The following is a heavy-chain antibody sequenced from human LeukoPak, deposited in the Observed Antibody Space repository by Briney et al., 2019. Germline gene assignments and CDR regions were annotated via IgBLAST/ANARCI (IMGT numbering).Heavy chain of an antibody. D-gene: IGHD3-10*01. CDR1: GYTFTSYG. Sequence: ASVKVSCKASGYTFTSYGISWVRRAPGQGLEWMGWISAYNGNTNYAQKLQGRVTMTTDTSTSTAYMELRSLRSDDTAVYYCARARLLWFGEFYLADAFDIWGQGTMVTVSS. V-gene: IGHV1-18*01. CDR3: ARARLLWFGEFYLADAFDI. CDR2: ISAYNGNT. J-gene: IGHJ3*02.